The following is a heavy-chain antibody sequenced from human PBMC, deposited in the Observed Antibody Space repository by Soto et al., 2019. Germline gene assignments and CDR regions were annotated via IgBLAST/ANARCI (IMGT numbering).Heavy chain of an antibody. CDR3: ARENIVVVPAAIYYRGYYFDY. Sequence: GSLRLSCAASVFTFSSYAMHWVRQAPGKGLEWVAVISYDGSNKYYADSVKGRFTISRDNSKNTLYLQMNSLRAEDTAVYYCARENIVVVPAAIYYRGYYFDYWGQGTLVTVSS. CDR2: ISYDGSNK. V-gene: IGHV3-30-3*01. D-gene: IGHD2-2*01. J-gene: IGHJ4*02. CDR1: VFTFSSYA.